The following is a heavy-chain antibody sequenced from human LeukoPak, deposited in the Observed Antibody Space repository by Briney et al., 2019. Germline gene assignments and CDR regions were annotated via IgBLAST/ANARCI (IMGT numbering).Heavy chain of an antibody. CDR2: INHSGST. V-gene: IGHV4-34*01. J-gene: IGHJ5*02. D-gene: IGHD3/OR15-3a*01. CDR1: GGSFSGYY. Sequence: SETLSLTCAVYGGSFSGYYWSWTRQPPGKGLEWIGEINHSGSTNYNPSLKSRVTISVDTSKNQFSLKLSSVTAADTAVHYCARASPLGLNWFDPWGQGTLVTVSS. CDR3: ARASPLGLNWFDP.